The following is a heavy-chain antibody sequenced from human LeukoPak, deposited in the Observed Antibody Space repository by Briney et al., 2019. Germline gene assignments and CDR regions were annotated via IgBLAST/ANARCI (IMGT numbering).Heavy chain of an antibody. CDR1: GGSISTSTYY. CDR3: ARSYGGHSVCDAFDI. D-gene: IGHD4-23*01. J-gene: IGHJ3*02. CDR2: IYYSGST. Sequence: PSETLSLTCTVSGGSISTSTYYWGWIRQPPGKGLGWIGTIYYSGSTYYNPSLKSRVTISVDTSKNQFSLKLTSVTAADTAVYYCARSYGGHSVCDAFDIWGQGTMVTVSS. V-gene: IGHV4-39*01.